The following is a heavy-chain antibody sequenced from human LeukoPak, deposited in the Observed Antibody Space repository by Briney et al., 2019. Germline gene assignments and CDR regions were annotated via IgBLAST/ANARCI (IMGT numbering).Heavy chain of an antibody. Sequence: ASVKVYCKASGYTFTSYYMHWVRQAPGQGLEWMGIINPSGGSTSYAQKFQGRVTMTRDTSTSTVYMELSSLRSEDTAVYYCARDSGPMDIIVVVPAAMGSYYYYGMDVWGQGTTVTVSS. V-gene: IGHV1-46*01. CDR1: GYTFTSYY. J-gene: IGHJ6*02. CDR2: INPSGGST. D-gene: IGHD2-2*01. CDR3: ARDSGPMDIIVVVPAAMGSYYYYGMDV.